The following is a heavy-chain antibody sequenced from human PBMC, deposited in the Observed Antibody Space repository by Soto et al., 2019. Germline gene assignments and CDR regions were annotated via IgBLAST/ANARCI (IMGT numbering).Heavy chain of an antibody. V-gene: IGHV3-23*01. CDR3: ARDQISGWYDN. Sequence: EVQLLESGGGLVKPGGSQRLSCAASGFAFGRYALSWVRQAPGKGLEWVSAMGGSVDSKSYADSVKGRFTISRDDPKNTLFLEMNSLRPEDTAIYFCARDQISGWYDNWGQGTLVTVSS. CDR1: GFAFGRYA. CDR2: MGGSVDSK. D-gene: IGHD6-19*01. J-gene: IGHJ5*02.